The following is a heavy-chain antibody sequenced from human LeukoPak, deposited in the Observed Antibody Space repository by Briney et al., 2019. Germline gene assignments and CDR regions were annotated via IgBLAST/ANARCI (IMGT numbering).Heavy chain of an antibody. Sequence: GGSLRLSCAASGFTSDDYAMHWVRQAPGKGLEWVSGISWNSGSIGYADSVKGRFTISRDNAKNSLYLQMNSLRAEDTALYYCAKDRGGYYASFDYWGQGTLVTVPS. J-gene: IGHJ4*02. CDR2: ISWNSGSI. D-gene: IGHD3-3*01. V-gene: IGHV3-9*02. CDR3: AKDRGGYYASFDY. CDR1: GFTSDDYA.